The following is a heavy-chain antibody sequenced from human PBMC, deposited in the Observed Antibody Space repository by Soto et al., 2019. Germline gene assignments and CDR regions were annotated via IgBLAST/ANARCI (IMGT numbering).Heavy chain of an antibody. Sequence: EVQLVESGGGLVQPGGSLRLSCAASGFTFSSYWMHWVRQAPGKGLVWVSRINSDGSSTSYADSVKGRFTISRDNAKNTLYLQMNSLRAEDTAVYYCARDPTLLYYYYGMDVWGQGTTVTVSS. CDR2: INSDGSST. D-gene: IGHD2-15*01. CDR3: ARDPTLLYYYYGMDV. J-gene: IGHJ6*02. CDR1: GFTFSSYW. V-gene: IGHV3-74*01.